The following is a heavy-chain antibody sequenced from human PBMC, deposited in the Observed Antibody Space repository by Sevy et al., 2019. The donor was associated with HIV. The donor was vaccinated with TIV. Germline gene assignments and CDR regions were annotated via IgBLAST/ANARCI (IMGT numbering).Heavy chain of an antibody. J-gene: IGHJ4*02. Sequence: GGSLRLSCAASGFTFSDNGMHWVRQAPGKGLEWVAVIWSDGSNNSNGDSVKGRFTISRDSSKNTLFLQMNSLRVDDTAVYYCAREESSGTTTSFDYWGQGALVTVSS. CDR3: AREESSGTTTSFDY. V-gene: IGHV3-33*01. CDR2: IWSDGSNN. CDR1: GFTFSDNG. D-gene: IGHD1-7*01.